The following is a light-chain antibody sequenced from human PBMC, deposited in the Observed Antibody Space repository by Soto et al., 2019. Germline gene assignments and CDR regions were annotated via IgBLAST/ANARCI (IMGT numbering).Light chain of an antibody. V-gene: IGKV3-20*01. CDR1: RGVSANY. J-gene: IGKJ1*01. Sequence: EIVLTESPGTLFLSPGAGATLACRASRGVSANYLAWYKQKPGQAPTLXSYGASIRAAGIPDRVSGSGSRTEFTLTIRRLEPEDFAVYYCQQYGSSPRTFGQGTKVDI. CDR3: QQYGSSPRT. CDR2: GAS.